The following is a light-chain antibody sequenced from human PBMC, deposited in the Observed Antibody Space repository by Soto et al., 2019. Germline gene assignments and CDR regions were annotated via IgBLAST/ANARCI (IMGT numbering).Light chain of an antibody. CDR3: QKYNSAPLT. CDR2: ATS. CDR1: QGIAPY. Sequence: DVQMTQSPSSLSAFVGDRVTITCRASQGIAPYLAWFQQKPEKVPKLLIYATSTLHSGVPSRFSGSGSGTDFTLTINSLQPEDVGTYYCQKYNSAPLTFGGGTKVEIK. J-gene: IGKJ4*01. V-gene: IGKV1-27*01.